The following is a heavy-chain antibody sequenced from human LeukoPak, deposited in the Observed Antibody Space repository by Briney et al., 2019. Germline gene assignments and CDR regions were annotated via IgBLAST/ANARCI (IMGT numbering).Heavy chain of an antibody. CDR3: ATSGSGSIGYFDY. CDR2: IYYSGST. D-gene: IGHD3-10*01. Sequence: SETLSLTCTVSGGSVSSGSYYWSWIRQPPGKGLEWIGYIYYSGSTNYTPSLKSRVTISVDTSKNQFSLKLSSVTAADTAVYYCATSGSGSIGYFDYWGQGTLVTVSS. J-gene: IGHJ4*02. CDR1: GGSVSSGSYY. V-gene: IGHV4-61*01.